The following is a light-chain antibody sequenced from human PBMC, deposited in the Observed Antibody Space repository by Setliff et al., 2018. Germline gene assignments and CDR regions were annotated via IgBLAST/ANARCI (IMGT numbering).Light chain of an antibody. Sequence: QSVLTQPPSASGSPGQSVTIPCTRTSSDVGGINHVSWYQQHPGKAPRLMIFEVSKRPSGVPDRFSGSKSGNTASLTVSGLQAEDEADYYCSSYAGNYIYVFGTGTKV. V-gene: IGLV2-8*01. CDR3: SSYAGNYIYV. J-gene: IGLJ1*01. CDR2: EVS. CDR1: SSDVGGINH.